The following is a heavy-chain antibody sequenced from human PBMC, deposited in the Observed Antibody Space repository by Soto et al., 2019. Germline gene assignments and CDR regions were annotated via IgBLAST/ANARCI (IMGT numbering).Heavy chain of an antibody. CDR1: GFPFSSYV. V-gene: IGHV3-23*01. J-gene: IGHJ6*02. D-gene: IGHD6-6*01. CDR3: AKDLRSSSRAFGMDV. CDR2: ISGSGGST. Sequence: GGSLRLSCAASGFPFSSYVMSWVRQAPGKGLEWVSAISGSGGSTYYADSVKGRFTVSRDNSKNTLYLQMNSLGAEDTAVYYCAKDLRSSSRAFGMDVWGQGTTVTVSS.